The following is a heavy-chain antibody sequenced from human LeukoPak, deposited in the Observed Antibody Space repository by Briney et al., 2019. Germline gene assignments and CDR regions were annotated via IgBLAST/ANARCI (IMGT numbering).Heavy chain of an antibody. CDR2: IRDDGSYE. D-gene: IGHD3-10*02. V-gene: IGHV3-30*02. CDR3: AELGITMIGGV. CDR1: GFSFSSYA. J-gene: IGHJ6*04. Sequence: GGSLRLSCAASGFSFSSYAMHWIRQAPGKGLEWVAFIRDDGSYEYYGDSVKGRFTISRDNSKNTLYLQMNSLRVEDTAVYYCAELGITMIGGVWGKGTTVTISS.